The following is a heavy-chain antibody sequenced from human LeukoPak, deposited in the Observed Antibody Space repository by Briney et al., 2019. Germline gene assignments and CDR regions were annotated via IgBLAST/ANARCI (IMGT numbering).Heavy chain of an antibody. J-gene: IGHJ3*02. CDR2: INSDGGST. V-gene: IGHV3-74*01. CDR1: GFTFSSYW. D-gene: IGHD6-13*01. Sequence: SGGSLRLSCAASGFTFSSYWMHWVRQAPGKGLVWVSRINSDGGSTSYADSVKGRFTISRDNAKNTLYLQMNSLRAEDTAVYYCARERQQLVPGAFDIWGQGTMVTVSS. CDR3: ARERQQLVPGAFDI.